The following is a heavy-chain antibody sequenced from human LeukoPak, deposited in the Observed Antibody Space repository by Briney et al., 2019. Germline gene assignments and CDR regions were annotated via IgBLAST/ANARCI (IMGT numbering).Heavy chain of an antibody. CDR2: IIPIFGTA. J-gene: IGHJ4*02. CDR3: ARIGGYVTGGGDY. V-gene: IGHV1-69*13. CDR1: GGXFSSYA. Sequence: SVKVSCKASGGXFSSYAISWVRQAPGQGLEWMGGIIPIFGTANYAQKFQGRVTITADESTSTAYMELSSLRSEDTAVYYCARIGGYVTGGGDYWGQGTLVTVSS. D-gene: IGHD6-25*01.